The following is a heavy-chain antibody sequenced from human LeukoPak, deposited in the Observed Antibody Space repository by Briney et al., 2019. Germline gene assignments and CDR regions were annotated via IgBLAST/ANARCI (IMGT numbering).Heavy chain of an antibody. CDR3: AKDIVGSAMTGIDY. CDR2: ISWNSNTK. Sequence: GRSLRLSCAASGFDLDDYAMQWVRQAPGKGLEWVSGISWNSNTKGYADSVKGRFTISRDNAKHSLYLQMDSLRPEDTALYYCAKDIVGSAMTGIDYWGQGTLVTVSS. CDR1: GFDLDDYA. J-gene: IGHJ4*02. V-gene: IGHV3-9*01. D-gene: IGHD1-1*01.